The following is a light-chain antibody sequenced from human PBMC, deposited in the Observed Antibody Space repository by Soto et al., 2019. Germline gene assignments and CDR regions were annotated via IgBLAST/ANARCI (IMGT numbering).Light chain of an antibody. CDR3: GSWDSRLSAYV. CDR1: SSNMGGNA. Sequence: QSVVRQPPSVSATPGQKVTSSWAASSSNMGGNAVSWYQQLPGTAPNLLIYFDNKRPSGIPDRFSGSKSGTSATLGITGFQTGDEADYYCGSWDSRLSAYVFGTGTKVTVL. CDR2: FDN. J-gene: IGLJ1*01. V-gene: IGLV1-51*01.